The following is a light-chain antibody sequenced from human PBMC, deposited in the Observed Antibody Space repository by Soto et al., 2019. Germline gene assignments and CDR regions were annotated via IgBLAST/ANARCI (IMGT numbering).Light chain of an antibody. J-gene: IGKJ2*01. CDR3: QQSYSTPLHT. V-gene: IGKV1-39*01. Sequence: DIQVTQSPSSLSASVGDSVTIRCRPSQDITTYLNWYQQEPGRAPKLLISAASTLESGVPSRFSGSGSGTYFTLTISTLQPEDFATYYCQQSYSTPLHTFGQGTKL. CDR2: AAS. CDR1: QDITTY.